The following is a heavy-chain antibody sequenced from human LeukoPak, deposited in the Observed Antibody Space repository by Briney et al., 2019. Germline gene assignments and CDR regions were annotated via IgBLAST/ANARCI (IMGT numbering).Heavy chain of an antibody. V-gene: IGHV3-49*04. CDR2: MRIKAYGGTT. J-gene: IGHJ4*02. Sequence: PGGSLRLSCAASGFTFSNYNMNWVRQAPGKGLEWICLMRIKAYGGTTECAASVKDRFSISRGDSESIGYLQMNSLKIEDTAVYYCSKGSGYGDYFDYWGQGALVTVSS. D-gene: IGHD6-13*01. CDR1: GFTFSNYN. CDR3: SKGSGYGDYFDY.